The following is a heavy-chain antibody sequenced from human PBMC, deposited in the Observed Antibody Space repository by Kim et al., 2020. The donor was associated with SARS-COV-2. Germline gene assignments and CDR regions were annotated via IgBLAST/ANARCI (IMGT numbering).Heavy chain of an antibody. J-gene: IGHJ4*02. V-gene: IGHV3-23*01. CDR2: ISGSGGSA. CDR3: AKVSTVFIAAAGGDY. D-gene: IGHD6-13*01. Sequence: GGSLRLSCAASGFTFSSYAMSWVRQAPGKGLEWVSAISGSGGSAYYADSVKGRFTISRDNSKNTLYLQMNSLRAEDTAVYYCAKVSTVFIAAAGGDYWGQGTLVTVAS. CDR1: GFTFSSYA.